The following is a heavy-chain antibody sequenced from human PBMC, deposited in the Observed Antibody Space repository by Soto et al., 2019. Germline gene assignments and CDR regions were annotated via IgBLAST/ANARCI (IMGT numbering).Heavy chain of an antibody. Sequence: SETLSLTCTVSGGSISSYYWSWIRQPPGKGLEWIGYIYYSGSTNYNPSLKSRVTIPVDTSKNQFSLKRSSVTAADTAVYYCARIGASHAIDYDILTGYAPFDYWGQGTLVTVSS. CDR2: IYYSGST. CDR3: ARIGASHAIDYDILTGYAPFDY. CDR1: GGSISSYY. J-gene: IGHJ4*02. V-gene: IGHV4-59*01. D-gene: IGHD3-9*01.